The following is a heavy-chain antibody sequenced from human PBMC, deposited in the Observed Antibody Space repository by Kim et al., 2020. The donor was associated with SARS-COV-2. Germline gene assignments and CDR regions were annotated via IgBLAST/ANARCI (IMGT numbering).Heavy chain of an antibody. CDR3: ARVSPIVVVPAAIRLYYYYGMDV. V-gene: IGHV4-34*01. CDR2: INHSGST. CDR1: GGSFSGYY. Sequence: SETLSLTCAVYGGSFSGYYWSWVRQPPGKGLEWIGEINHSGSTNYNPSLKSRVTISVDTSKNQFSLKLSSVTAADTAVYYCARVSPIVVVPAAIRLYYYYGMDVWGQGTTVTVSS. J-gene: IGHJ6*02. D-gene: IGHD2-2*02.